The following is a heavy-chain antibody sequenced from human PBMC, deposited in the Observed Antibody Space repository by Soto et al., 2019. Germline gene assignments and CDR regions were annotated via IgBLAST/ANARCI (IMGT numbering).Heavy chain of an antibody. Sequence: QITLKESGHTLVKPTETLTLTCTFAGFSLGNAGVGVGWIRQPPGKTLEWLALIFWDDDKRYNPTLQNRVTVTKDTSKNQVVLTVTNMDPVDTATYYCARRPWLSAYSFDHWGQGILVTISS. J-gene: IGHJ4*02. CDR2: IFWDDDK. V-gene: IGHV2-5*02. CDR3: ARRPWLSAYSFDH. D-gene: IGHD3-10*01. CDR1: GFSLGNAGVG.